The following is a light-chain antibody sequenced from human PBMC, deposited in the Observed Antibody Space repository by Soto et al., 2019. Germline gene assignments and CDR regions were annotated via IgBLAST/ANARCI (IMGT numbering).Light chain of an antibody. CDR3: NSYAGYVNFGYV. CDR1: SSNIGAYKF. V-gene: IGLV2-8*01. CDR2: EVS. Sequence: QSVLTQTPSASGSPGQSVSISCTGTSSNIGAYKFVSWYQQHPGRAPRLIIYEVSKRPSGVPDRFSGSKSGNTASLTVSGLQPEDEADYFCNSYAGYVNFGYVFGTGTKVTVL. J-gene: IGLJ1*01.